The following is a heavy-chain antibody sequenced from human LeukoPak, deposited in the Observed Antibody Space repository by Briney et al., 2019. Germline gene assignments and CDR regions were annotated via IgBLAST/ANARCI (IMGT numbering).Heavy chain of an antibody. CDR2: ISSSSSYI. D-gene: IGHD2-2*02. CDR1: GFTFSSYS. Sequence: GGSLRLSCAASGFTFSSYSMNWVRQAAGKGLEWVSSISSSSSYIYYADSVKGRFTISRDNAKNSLYLQMNSLRAEDTAVYYCARELGYCSSTSCYNYGMDVWGQGTTVTVSS. CDR3: ARELGYCSSTSCYNYGMDV. J-gene: IGHJ6*02. V-gene: IGHV3-21*01.